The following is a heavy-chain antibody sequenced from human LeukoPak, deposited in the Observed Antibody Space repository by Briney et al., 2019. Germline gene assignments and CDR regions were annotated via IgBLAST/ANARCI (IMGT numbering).Heavy chain of an antibody. J-gene: IGHJ6*02. V-gene: IGHV1-18*01. D-gene: IGHD2-15*01. CDR1: GYTFTSYG. Sequence: GASVKVSCKASGYTFTSYGISWVRQAPGQGLEWMGWISAYNGNTNYAQKLQGRVTMTTDTSTSTAYMELRSLRSDDTAVYYCARDSPNIVVVVAATRTYCYYGMDVWGQGTTVTVSS. CDR2: ISAYNGNT. CDR3: ARDSPNIVVVVAATRTYCYYGMDV.